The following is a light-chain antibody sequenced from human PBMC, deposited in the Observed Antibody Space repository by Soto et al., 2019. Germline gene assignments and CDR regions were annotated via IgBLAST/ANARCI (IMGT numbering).Light chain of an antibody. J-gene: IGKJ2*01. CDR2: DAS. CDR3: QQSYSTLDYT. V-gene: IGKV1-39*01. Sequence: DIHMTQSPSSLSASVGDRVTITCQASQDISNYLNWYQQKPGKASKLLIYDASNLETGVPARFSGSGSGTEFTLTISSLQPEDFATYYCQQSYSTLDYTFGQGTKVDI. CDR1: QDISNY.